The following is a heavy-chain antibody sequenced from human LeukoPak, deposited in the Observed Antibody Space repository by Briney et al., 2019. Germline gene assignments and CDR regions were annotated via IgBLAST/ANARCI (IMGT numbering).Heavy chain of an antibody. CDR2: IYYSGST. J-gene: IGHJ3*02. D-gene: IGHD6-6*01. V-gene: IGHV4-59*01. Sequence: SETLCLTCTVSGGSISSYYWSWIRQPPGKGLEWIGYIYYSGSTNYNPSLKSRVTIPVDTSTNQFSLKLSSVSAADTAVYYCARDKLIAARPYAFDIWGQGTMVTVSS. CDR3: ARDKLIAARPYAFDI. CDR1: GGSISSYY.